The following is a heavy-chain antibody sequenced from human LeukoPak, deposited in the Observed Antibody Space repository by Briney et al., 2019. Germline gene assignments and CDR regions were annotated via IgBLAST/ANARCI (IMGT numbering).Heavy chain of an antibody. V-gene: IGHV4-34*01. Sequence: PSETLSLTCAVYGGSFSGYYWSWIRQPPGKGLEWIGEINHSGSTNYNPSLKSRVTISVDTSKNQFSLKLSSVTAADTAVYYCARQKIVVVVAATRYNWFDPWGQGTLVTVSS. CDR3: ARQKIVVVVAATRYNWFDP. J-gene: IGHJ5*02. CDR1: GGSFSGYY. CDR2: INHSGST. D-gene: IGHD2-15*01.